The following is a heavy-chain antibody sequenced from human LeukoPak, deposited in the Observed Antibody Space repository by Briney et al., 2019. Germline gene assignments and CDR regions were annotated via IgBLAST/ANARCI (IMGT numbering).Heavy chain of an antibody. CDR2: IYYSGST. CDR1: GGSISSGDYY. Sequence: SETLSLTCTVSGGSISSGDYYWSWIRQPPGKGLEWIGYIYYSGSTHYNPSLKSRVTISVDTSKNQFSLKLSSVTAADTAVYYCARGLWFGELLPPVDVWGQGTTVTVSS. J-gene: IGHJ6*02. CDR3: ARGLWFGELLPPVDV. D-gene: IGHD3-10*01. V-gene: IGHV4-30-4*01.